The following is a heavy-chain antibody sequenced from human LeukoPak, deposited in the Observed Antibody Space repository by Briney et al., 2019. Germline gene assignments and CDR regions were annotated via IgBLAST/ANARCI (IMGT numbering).Heavy chain of an antibody. CDR2: ISGSGGST. V-gene: IGHV3-23*01. Sequence: PGGSLRLSCTTSKFNFNSYGMTWVRQAPGKGLEWVSAISGSGGSTYYADSVKGRFTISRDNSKNTLYLQMNSLRAEDTAVYYCAKFGLPDLDYWGQGTLVTVSS. CDR1: KFNFNSYG. D-gene: IGHD3-10*01. CDR3: AKFGLPDLDY. J-gene: IGHJ4*02.